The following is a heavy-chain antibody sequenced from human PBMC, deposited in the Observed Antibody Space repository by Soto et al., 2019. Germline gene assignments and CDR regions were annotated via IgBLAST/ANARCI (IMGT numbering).Heavy chain of an antibody. CDR2: IIPIFGTA. CDR3: ARDPLAARRSGDWFDP. J-gene: IGHJ5*02. Sequence: QVPLVQSGAEVKKPGSSVKVSCKASGGTFSSYAISWVRQAPGQGLEWMGGIIPIFGTANYAQKFQGRVTITADESTSTAYMELSSLRSEDTAVYYCARDPLAARRSGDWFDPWGQGTLVTVSS. CDR1: GGTFSSYA. V-gene: IGHV1-69*01. D-gene: IGHD6-6*01.